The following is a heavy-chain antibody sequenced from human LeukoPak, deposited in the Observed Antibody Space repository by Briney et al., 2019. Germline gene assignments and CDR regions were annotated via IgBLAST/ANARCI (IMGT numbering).Heavy chain of an antibody. CDR1: GFSFSAYW. J-gene: IGHJ3*02. CDR2: INNEGTGT. V-gene: IGHV3-74*01. D-gene: IGHD3-3*01. Sequence: GGSLRLSCAASGFSFSAYWMHWVRQAPGKGLVWVSRINNEGTGTDYADSVKGRFTISRDNAKNSLYLQMNSLRAEDTAVYYCASTGVTIFGVAEPDAFDIWGQGTMVTVSS. CDR3: ASTGVTIFGVAEPDAFDI.